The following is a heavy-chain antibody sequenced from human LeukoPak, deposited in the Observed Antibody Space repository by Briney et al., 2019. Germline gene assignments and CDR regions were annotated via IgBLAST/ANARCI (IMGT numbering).Heavy chain of an antibody. CDR2: VKSVAEGGAS. V-gene: IGHV3-15*07. CDR1: SLIFSHAW. Sequence: GGSLRLSCVFPSLIFSHAWMNWVRQAPGKGLEWVGRVKSVAEGGASEYGTPVKGRFTISRDDSKKTVYLQKHNLSTEDTALYYCTKNTGDFDIWGQGTMVIVSS. D-gene: IGHD4-17*01. CDR3: TKNTGDFDI. J-gene: IGHJ3*02.